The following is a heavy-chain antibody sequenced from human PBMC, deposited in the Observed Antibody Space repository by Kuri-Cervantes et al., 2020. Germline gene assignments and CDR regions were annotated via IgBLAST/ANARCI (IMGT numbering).Heavy chain of an antibody. CDR3: ARDGYCSGGSCWGYGMDV. CDR1: GYTFTSYG. Sequence: ASVKVSCKASGYTFTSYGISWVRQAPGQGLEWMGWISAYNGNTNYAQKLQGRVTMTTDTSTSTAYLELRSLRSDDTAVYYCARDGYCSGGSCWGYGMDVWGQGTTVTVSS. CDR2: ISAYNGNT. V-gene: IGHV1-18*01. D-gene: IGHD2-15*01. J-gene: IGHJ6*02.